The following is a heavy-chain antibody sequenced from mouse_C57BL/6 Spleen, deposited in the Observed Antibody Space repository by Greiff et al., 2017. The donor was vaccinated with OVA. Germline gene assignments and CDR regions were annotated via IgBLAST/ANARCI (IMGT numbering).Heavy chain of an antibody. Sequence: QVQLQQPGAELVKPGASVKMSCKASGYTFTSYWITWVKQRPGQGLEWIGDIYPGSGSTNYNEKFKSKATLTVDTSSSTAYMQLSSLTSEDSAVYYCAREGGYDYDVDDWGQGTTLTVSS. CDR3: AREGGYDYDVDD. CDR1: GYTFTSYW. J-gene: IGHJ2*01. CDR2: IYPGSGST. V-gene: IGHV1-55*01. D-gene: IGHD2-4*01.